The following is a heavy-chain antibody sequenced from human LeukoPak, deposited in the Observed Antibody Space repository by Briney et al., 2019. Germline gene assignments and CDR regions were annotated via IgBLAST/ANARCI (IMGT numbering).Heavy chain of an antibody. CDR1: GGTFTSYY. Sequence: SSVKVSCKASGGTFTSYYMHWVRQAPGQGLEWMGIINPSGGSTSYAQKFQGRVTMTRDTSTSTVYMELSSLRSEDTAVYYCARQSITIFGVVILFDYWGQGTLVTVSS. CDR3: ARQSITIFGVVILFDY. D-gene: IGHD3-3*01. J-gene: IGHJ4*02. V-gene: IGHV1-46*01. CDR2: INPSGGST.